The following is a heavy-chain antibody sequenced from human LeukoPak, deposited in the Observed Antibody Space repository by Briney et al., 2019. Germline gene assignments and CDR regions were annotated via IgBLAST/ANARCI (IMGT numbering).Heavy chain of an antibody. V-gene: IGHV3-7*03. CDR3: ARSIPYGTTWYGRSDY. CDR1: GDSINSLDL. CDR2: IKPDGTTK. Sequence: PSGTLSLTCTVSGDSINSLDLWTWVRQAPGKGLEWVANIKPDGTTKFYVDSVKGRFTISRDNALNSLYLQMNSLRAEDTAIYYCARSIPYGTTWYGRSDYWGQGTLVTVSS. J-gene: IGHJ4*02. D-gene: IGHD6-13*01.